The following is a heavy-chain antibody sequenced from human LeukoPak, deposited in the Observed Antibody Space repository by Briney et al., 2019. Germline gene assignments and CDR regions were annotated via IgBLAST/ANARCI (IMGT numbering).Heavy chain of an antibody. CDR3: ARDGSGYCSNTCCYTTYYGMDV. V-gene: IGHV1-18*01. D-gene: IGHD2-2*02. CDR1: GYTFTSYG. Sequence: ASVKVSCKASGYTFTSYGISWVRQAPGQGLEWMGWICAYNGNTNYAQKLQGRVTMTTDTSTSTAYMELRSLRSDDTAVYYCARDGSGYCSNTCCYTTYYGMDVWGQGTTVTVYS. J-gene: IGHJ6*02. CDR2: ICAYNGNT.